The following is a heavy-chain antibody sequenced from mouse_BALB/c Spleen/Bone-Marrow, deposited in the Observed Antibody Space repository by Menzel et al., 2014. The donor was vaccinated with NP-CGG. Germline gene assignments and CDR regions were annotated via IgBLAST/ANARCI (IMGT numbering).Heavy chain of an antibody. D-gene: IGHD3-1*01. CDR3: TTLARANFDY. Sequence: EVKLQESGTVLARPGAAVKMSCKASGYTFSNYWMHWVKQRPGQGLEWIGTIYPGNSDTTYNQKFKGKAKLTAVTSTSTAFMDLSRMTKEDSAVYCCTTLARANFDYWGQGTTLTVSS. J-gene: IGHJ2*01. CDR1: GYTFSNYW. V-gene: IGHV1-5*01. CDR2: IYPGNSDT.